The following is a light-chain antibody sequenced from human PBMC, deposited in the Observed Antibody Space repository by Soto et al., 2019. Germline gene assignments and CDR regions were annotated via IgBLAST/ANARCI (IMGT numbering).Light chain of an antibody. J-gene: IGLJ1*01. CDR1: SSDVGGYNY. Sequence: QSALTQPASVSGSPGQSITISCTGTSSDVGGYNYVSWYQQHPGKAPKLMIYDVSNWPSGVSNRFSGSKSGNTASLTISGLQAEDEADYYCSTYTNSSPFVFGPGTKVTVL. V-gene: IGLV2-14*01. CDR3: STYTNSSPFV. CDR2: DVS.